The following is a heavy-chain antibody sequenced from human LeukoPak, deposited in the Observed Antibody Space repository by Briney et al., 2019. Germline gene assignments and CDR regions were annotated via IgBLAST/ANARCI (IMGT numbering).Heavy chain of an antibody. CDR2: IYHSWNT. CDR1: AYSISSGYY. V-gene: IGHV4-38-2*02. CDR3: ARADYYDSSGYYFDY. D-gene: IGHD3-22*01. J-gene: IGHJ4*02. Sequence: SETLSLTCTVSAYSISSGYYWGWIRQAPGKGLEWIGSIYHSWNTSYNPSLKSRVTISVDTSKNQFSLKLSSVTAADTAVYYCARADYYDSSGYYFDYWGQGTLVTVSS.